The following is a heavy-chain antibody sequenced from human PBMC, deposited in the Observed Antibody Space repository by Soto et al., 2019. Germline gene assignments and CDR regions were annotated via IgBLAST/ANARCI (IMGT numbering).Heavy chain of an antibody. D-gene: IGHD6-13*01. CDR1: GYSFTSYW. Sequence: GESLKISCKGSGYSFTSYWINWVRQMPGKGLEWMGIIYPGDSDTRYSPSFQGQVTISADKSIDTAYLQWRSLKASDTAVYYCARHHGSPGSYFGLDVWGSGTTGT. J-gene: IGHJ6*02. CDR3: ARHHGSPGSYFGLDV. V-gene: IGHV5-51*01. CDR2: IYPGDSDT.